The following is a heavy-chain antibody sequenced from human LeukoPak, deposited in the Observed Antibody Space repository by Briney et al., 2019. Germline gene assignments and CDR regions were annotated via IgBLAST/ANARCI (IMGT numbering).Heavy chain of an antibody. CDR1: GYTFTSYY. V-gene: IGHV1-46*01. J-gene: IGHJ4*02. D-gene: IGHD2-2*01. CDR3: ARGYCSSTSCYGDDDY. CDR2: INPSGGNT. Sequence: ASVKVSCKASGYTFTSYYMHWVRQAPGQGLEWMGIINPSGGNTSYAQKFQGRVTMTRDTSTSTVYMELSSLRSEDTAVYYCARGYCSSTSCYGDDDYWGQGTLVTVSS.